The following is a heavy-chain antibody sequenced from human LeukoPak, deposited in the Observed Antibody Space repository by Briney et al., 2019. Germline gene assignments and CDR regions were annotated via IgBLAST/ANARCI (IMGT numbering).Heavy chain of an antibody. J-gene: IGHJ4*02. CDR2: ISYDGSNK. Sequence: PGGSLRLSCAASGFTFSSYGMHWVRQAPGKGLEWVAVISYDGSNKYYADSVKGRFTISRDNSKNTLYLQMNSLRAEDTAVYYCARDSAEALRFLEWLPDFDYWGQGTLVTVSS. CDR1: GFTFSSYG. D-gene: IGHD3-3*01. CDR3: ARDSAEALRFLEWLPDFDY. V-gene: IGHV3-30*03.